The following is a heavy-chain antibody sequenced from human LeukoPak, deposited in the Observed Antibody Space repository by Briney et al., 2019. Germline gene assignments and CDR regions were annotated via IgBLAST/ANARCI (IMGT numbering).Heavy chain of an antibody. CDR1: GFKFDDYG. CDR2: INWNGGSR. J-gene: IGHJ5*02. Sequence: GGSLSLSCAASGFKFDDYGMSWVRQVPGKGLEWVSGINWNGGSRGYADSVKGRFTISRDNAKNSVYLQMNSLRSEDTAFYHCARDRCSSTSCYNTPNWFDPWGQGTLVTVSS. D-gene: IGHD2-2*02. CDR3: ARDRCSSTSCYNTPNWFDP. V-gene: IGHV3-20*01.